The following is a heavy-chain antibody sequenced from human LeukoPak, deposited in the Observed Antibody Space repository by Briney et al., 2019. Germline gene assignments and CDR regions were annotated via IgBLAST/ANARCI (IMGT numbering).Heavy chain of an antibody. V-gene: IGHV3-23*01. Sequence: GGTLRLSCAASGFTFSSYGMSWVRQAPGKGLEWVSAISGSGGSTYYADSVKGRFTISRDNSKNTLYLQMNSLRAEDTAVYYCARAYSGSYYYGSDAFDIWGQGTMVTVSS. D-gene: IGHD1-26*01. CDR2: ISGSGGST. CDR1: GFTFSSYG. CDR3: ARAYSGSYYYGSDAFDI. J-gene: IGHJ3*02.